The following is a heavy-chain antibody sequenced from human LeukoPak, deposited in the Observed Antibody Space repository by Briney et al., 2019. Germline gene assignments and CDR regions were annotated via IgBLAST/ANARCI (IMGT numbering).Heavy chain of an antibody. CDR3: ATTRAGIEPN. V-gene: IGHV3-23*01. Sequence: GGSLRLSCAASGFTFSSYAMSWVRQAPGMGLAWVSAISGSGGSTYYADSVKGRFTISRDTSKNTLYLQMNSLRAEDTAVYYCATTRAGIEPNWGQGTLVTVSS. CDR2: ISGSGGST. D-gene: IGHD3-16*02. CDR1: GFTFSSYA. J-gene: IGHJ4*02.